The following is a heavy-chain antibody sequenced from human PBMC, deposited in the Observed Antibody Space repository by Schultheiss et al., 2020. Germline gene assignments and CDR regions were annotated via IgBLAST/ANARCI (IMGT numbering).Heavy chain of an antibody. CDR3: AREDYSNSYYFDY. CDR2: ISSSGSTI. Sequence: GGSLRLSCAASGFTFSDYYMSWIRQAPGKGLEWVSYISSSGSTIYYADSVKGRFTISRDNAKNSLYLQMNSLRAEDTAVYYCAREDYSNSYYFDYWGQGTLVTVSS. CDR1: GFTFSDYY. V-gene: IGHV3-11*01. D-gene: IGHD4-11*01. J-gene: IGHJ4*02.